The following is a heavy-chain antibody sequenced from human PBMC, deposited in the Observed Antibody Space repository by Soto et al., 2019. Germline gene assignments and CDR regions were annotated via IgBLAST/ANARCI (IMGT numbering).Heavy chain of an antibody. D-gene: IGHD6-13*01. V-gene: IGHV1-46*01. CDR3: ARHLAAADH. J-gene: IGHJ4*02. CDR2: INPFKPTGTRT. Sequence: QVQLVQSGAEVKKPGASVKISCRASGYTFTNYYIHWVRQAPGQGLEWLRIINPFKPTGTRTNYAQRFEGRVTLTMDTSTSTVYKELSGVKSEDTAMFYCARHLAAADHWGQGTLVIVSS. CDR1: GYTFTNYY.